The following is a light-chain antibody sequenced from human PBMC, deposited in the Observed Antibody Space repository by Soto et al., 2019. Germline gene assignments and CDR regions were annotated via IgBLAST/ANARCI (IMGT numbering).Light chain of an antibody. CDR3: QQYNSDSGT. Sequence: DIQMTQSPSTLSASVGDRVTITCRASQSISSWFAWYQQKPGKAPKLLIYDASSLESGVPSRFSGSGSGTEFTLTISSLRPDDFATYYCQQYNSDSGTFGQGTKVEIK. J-gene: IGKJ1*01. V-gene: IGKV1-5*01. CDR1: QSISSW. CDR2: DAS.